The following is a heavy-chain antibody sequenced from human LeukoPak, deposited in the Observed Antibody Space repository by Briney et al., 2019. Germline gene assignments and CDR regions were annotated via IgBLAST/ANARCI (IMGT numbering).Heavy chain of an antibody. V-gene: IGHV1-69*13. CDR1: GGTLSSYA. D-gene: IGHD1-1*01. CDR2: IIPIFGTV. J-gene: IGHJ4*02. Sequence: ASVKVSCKASGGTLSSYAISWVRQAPGQGLEWMGGIIPIFGTVNYAQKFQSRVTTTADESSSTAYMELSSLRCEDTAVYYCARAESSGPERLVLVHFDYWGQGTLVTVSS. CDR3: ARAESSGPERLVLVHFDY.